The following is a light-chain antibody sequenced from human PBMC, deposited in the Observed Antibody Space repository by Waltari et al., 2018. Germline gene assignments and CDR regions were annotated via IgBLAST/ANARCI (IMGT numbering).Light chain of an antibody. CDR2: AAS. CDR3: LQDYGYPRT. J-gene: IGKJ1*01. V-gene: IGKV1-6*01. CDR1: QEIRND. Sequence: AIQMTQSPSSLSAAEGDRVTITCRARQEIRNDLGWYQQKPGKAPKFLIYAASSLQSGVPSRFSGSGSGTDFTLTISSLQPEDFATYYCLQDYGYPRTFGQGTKVEVK.